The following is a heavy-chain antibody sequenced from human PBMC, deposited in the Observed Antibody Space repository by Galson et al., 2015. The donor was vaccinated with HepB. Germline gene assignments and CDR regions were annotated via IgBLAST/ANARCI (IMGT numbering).Heavy chain of an antibody. CDR3: AAEYYHGSPDFDP. Sequence: SLRLSCAASGFSFSSHIMHWVRQAPGKGLEWVAVISYDGSEKYYADSVQGRFTISRDNSKNTLYLQMNSLRAEDTAVYYCAAEYYHGSPDFDPWGQGTLVTVSS. CDR2: ISYDGSEK. V-gene: IGHV3-30*04. D-gene: IGHD3-10*01. CDR1: GFSFSSHI. J-gene: IGHJ5*02.